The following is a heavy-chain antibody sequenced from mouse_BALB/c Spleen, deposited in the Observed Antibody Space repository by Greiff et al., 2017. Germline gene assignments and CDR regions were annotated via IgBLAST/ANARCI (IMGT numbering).Heavy chain of an antibody. V-gene: IGHV2-9*02. CDR1: GFSLTSYG. J-gene: IGHJ4*01. D-gene: IGHD2-14*01. Sequence: VMLVESGPGLVAPSQSLSITCTVSGFSLTSYGVLCVRQPPGKGLEWLGVIWDGGSTTYNSALMSRLSISKDNSKSQVFLQMNSLQTDETAMYYCAREYYRYGAMDYWGQGTAVAVAS. CDR3: AREYYRYGAMDY. CDR2: IWDGGST.